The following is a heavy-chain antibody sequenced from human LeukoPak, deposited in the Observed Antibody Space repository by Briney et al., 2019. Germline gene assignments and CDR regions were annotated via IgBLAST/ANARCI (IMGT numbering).Heavy chain of an antibody. CDR1: GGSFSSSTYY. D-gene: IGHD2-15*01. V-gene: IGHV4-39*01. CDR2: IHYSGST. CDR3: ARHGSDCSGGSCYGPGYYYYGMDV. J-gene: IGHJ6*02. Sequence: SETLSLTCTVSGGSFSSSTYYWGWVRQPPGKGLEWIGSIHYSGSTYYNPSLKSRVTISVDTSKNQFSLKLSSVTAADTAVYYCARHGSDCSGGSCYGPGYYYYGMDVWGQGTTVTVSS.